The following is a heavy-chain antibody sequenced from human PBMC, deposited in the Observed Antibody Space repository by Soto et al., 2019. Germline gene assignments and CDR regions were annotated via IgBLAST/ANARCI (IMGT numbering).Heavy chain of an antibody. V-gene: IGHV2-5*01. Sequence: SGPTLVNPTQTLTLTCTVSEFSLTTRGVGVGWIRQPPGKALEWLALIYWNDAKRYSPSLKNRLTITKDTSKNQVVLTMTNMDPVDTATYFCVHSPFYDHSGYPDYSGQGTLVTVSS. CDR3: VHSPFYDHSGYPDY. J-gene: IGHJ4*02. CDR1: EFSLTTRGVG. CDR2: IYWNDAK. D-gene: IGHD3-22*01.